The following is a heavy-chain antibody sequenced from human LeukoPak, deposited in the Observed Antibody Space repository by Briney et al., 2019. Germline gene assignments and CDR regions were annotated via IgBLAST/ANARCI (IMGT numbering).Heavy chain of an antibody. CDR2: INPSGGST. CDR3: ARDPNRLLWFGELLYGPYDY. D-gene: IGHD3-10*01. CDR1: GYTFTSYY. J-gene: IGHJ4*02. Sequence: ASVKVSCKASGYTFTSYYMHWVRQAPGQGLEWMGIINPSGGSTSYAQKFQGRVTMTRDTSTSTVYMELSSLRSEDTAVYYCARDPNRLLWFGELLYGPYDYWGQGTLVTVSS. V-gene: IGHV1-46*01.